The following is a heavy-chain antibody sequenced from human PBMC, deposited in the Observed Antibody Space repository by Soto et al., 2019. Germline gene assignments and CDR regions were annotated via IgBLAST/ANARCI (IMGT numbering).Heavy chain of an antibody. CDR2: INPNSGST. CDR1: GYTFTGYY. CDR3: ARGYPPLPVGFDY. D-gene: IGHD1-26*01. V-gene: IGHV1-2*04. Sequence: QVQLVQSGAEVKKPGASVKVSCKASGYTFTGYYMHWVRQAPGQGLEWMGWINPNSGSTNYAQKFQGWVTMTRDTSISTAYMELSRLRSDDTAVYYCARGYPPLPVGFDYWGQGTLVTVSS. J-gene: IGHJ4*02.